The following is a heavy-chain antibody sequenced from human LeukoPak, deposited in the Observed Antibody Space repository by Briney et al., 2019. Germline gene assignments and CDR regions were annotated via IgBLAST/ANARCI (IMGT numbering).Heavy chain of an antibody. CDR2: ISGSGGSP. Sequence: GGSLRLSCAACGFTFSSYAMSWVRHAPGKGLEWVSAISGSGGSPYYVASVKGRFTISRDNSKNTLYLQMNSLRAEDTAVYYCAKGYYDYVWGSYYFDYWGQGILVTVSS. CDR3: AKGYYDYVWGSYYFDY. V-gene: IGHV3-23*01. J-gene: IGHJ4*02. CDR1: GFTFSSYA. D-gene: IGHD3-16*01.